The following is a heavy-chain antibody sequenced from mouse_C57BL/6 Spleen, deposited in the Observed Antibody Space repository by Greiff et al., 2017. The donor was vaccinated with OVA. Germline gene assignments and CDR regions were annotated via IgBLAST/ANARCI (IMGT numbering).Heavy chain of an antibody. V-gene: IGHV1-59*01. CDR3: ARWDYGNYWYFDV. J-gene: IGHJ1*03. CDR1: GYTFTSYW. Sequence: QVQLKQPGAELVRPGTSVKLSCKASGYTFTSYWMHWVKQRPGQGLEWIGVIDPSDSYTNYNQKFKGKATLTVDTSSSTAYMQLSSLTSEDSAVYYCARWDYGNYWYFDVWGTGTTVTVSS. D-gene: IGHD2-1*01. CDR2: IDPSDSYT.